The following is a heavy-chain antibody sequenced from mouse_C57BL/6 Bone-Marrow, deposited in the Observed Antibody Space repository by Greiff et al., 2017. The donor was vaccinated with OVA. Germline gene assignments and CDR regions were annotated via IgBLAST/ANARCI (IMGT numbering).Heavy chain of an antibody. CDR2: IRSKSNNYAT. J-gene: IGHJ3*01. CDR1: GFSFNTYA. Sequence: EVQLQQSGGGLVQPKGSLKLSCAASGFSFNTYAMNWVRQAPGKGLEWVARIRSKSNNYATYYADSVKDRFTISRDDSESMLYLQMNNLKTEDTAMYYCVRPPGFAYWGQGTLVTGSA. CDR3: VRPPGFAY. V-gene: IGHV10-1*01.